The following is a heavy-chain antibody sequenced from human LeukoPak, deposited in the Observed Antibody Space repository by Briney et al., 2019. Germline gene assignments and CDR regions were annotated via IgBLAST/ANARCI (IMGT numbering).Heavy chain of an antibody. CDR1: GFIFSNYG. CDR2: ISDSGDST. V-gene: IGHV3-23*01. J-gene: IGHJ4*02. D-gene: IGHD3-10*01. Sequence: GGSLRLSCAASGFIFSNYGMNWVRQAPGKGLEWVSYISDSGDSTDYADSVKGRFTISRDNSKNTLYLQMNSLRAEDTAAYYCARGSFLPCDYWGQGTLVTVSS. CDR3: ARGSFLPCDY.